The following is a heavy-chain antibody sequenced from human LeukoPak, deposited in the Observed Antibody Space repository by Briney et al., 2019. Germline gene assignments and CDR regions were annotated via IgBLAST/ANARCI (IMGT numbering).Heavy chain of an antibody. D-gene: IGHD6-6*01. Sequence: GGSLRLSCAASGFTFSIYSMNWVRQAPRKGLEWVSSISSSSSYIYYADSVKGRFTISRDNAKNSLYLQMNSLRAEDTAVYYCARDAGRPYSSSSDVDYWGQGTLVTVSS. CDR2: ISSSSSYI. J-gene: IGHJ4*02. CDR3: ARDAGRPYSSSSDVDY. V-gene: IGHV3-21*01. CDR1: GFTFSIYS.